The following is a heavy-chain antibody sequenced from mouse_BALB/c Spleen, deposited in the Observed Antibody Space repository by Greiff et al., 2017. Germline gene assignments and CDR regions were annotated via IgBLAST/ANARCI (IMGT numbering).Heavy chain of an antibody. CDR2: ISSGGGST. CDR1: GFAFSSYD. D-gene: IGHD3-3*01. V-gene: IGHV5-12-1*01. CDR3: ARGTGDY. J-gene: IGHJ2*01. Sequence: EVQLVESGGGLVKPGGSLKLSCAASGFAFSSYDMSWVRQTPEKRLEWVAYISSGGGSTYYPDTVKGRFTISRDNAKNTLYLQMSSLKSEDTAMYYCARGTGDYWGQGTTLTVSS.